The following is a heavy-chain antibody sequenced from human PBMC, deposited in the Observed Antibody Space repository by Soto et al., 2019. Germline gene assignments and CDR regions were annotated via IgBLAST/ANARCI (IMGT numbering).Heavy chain of an antibody. CDR2: ISAYNGNT. CDR3: ARGMYYFDSSGYGWNDAFDI. J-gene: IGHJ3*02. V-gene: IGHV1-18*01. CDR1: GYTFTSYG. D-gene: IGHD3-22*01. Sequence: ASVKVSFKASGYTFTSYGISWVRQAPGQGLEWLGWISAYNGNTNYAQKLQGRVTMTTDTSTSTAYMELRSLRSDDTAVYYCARGMYYFDSSGYGWNDAFDIWGQGTMVTVSS.